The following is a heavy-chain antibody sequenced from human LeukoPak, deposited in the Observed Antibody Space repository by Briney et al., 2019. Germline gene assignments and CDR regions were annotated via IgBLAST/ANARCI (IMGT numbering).Heavy chain of an antibody. CDR1: GGTFSSYA. CDR3: ARERKGYCGGDCYTKGMDV. Sequence: SVKVSCKASGGTFSSYAISWVRQAPGQGLEWMGGIIPIFGTAKYAQKFQGTVTITADESTSTAYMELSSLRSEDTAVYYCARERKGYCGGDCYTKGMDVWGQGTTVTVSS. V-gene: IGHV1-69*13. D-gene: IGHD2-21*02. J-gene: IGHJ6*02. CDR2: IIPIFGTA.